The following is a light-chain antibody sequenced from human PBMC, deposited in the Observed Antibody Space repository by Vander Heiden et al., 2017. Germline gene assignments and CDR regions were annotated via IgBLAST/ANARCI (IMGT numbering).Light chain of an antibody. J-gene: IGKJ1*01. CDR3: QQYATSPWT. CDR1: QSVSRSY. Sequence: EIVLTQSPGTLSLSPGERATLSCRASQSVSRSYLAWYQQKPGQAPRLLIYGASSRATGIPDRFSGSGSGTDFTLTISRLEPEDSAVYYCQQYATSPWTFGQGTKVEI. CDR2: GAS. V-gene: IGKV3-20*01.